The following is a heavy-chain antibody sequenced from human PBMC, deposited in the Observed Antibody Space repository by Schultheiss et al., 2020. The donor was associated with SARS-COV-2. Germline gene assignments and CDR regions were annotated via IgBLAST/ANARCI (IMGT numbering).Heavy chain of an antibody. D-gene: IGHD6-13*01. V-gene: IGHV3-48*01. CDR1: GFTFSSYS. CDR3: AKDHSGIAAAGTYDY. CDR2: ISSSSSTI. Sequence: GGSLRLSCAASGFTFSSYSMNWVRQAPGKGLEWVSYISSSSSTIYYADSVKGRFTISRDNSKNTLYLQMNSLRAEDTAVYYCAKDHSGIAAAGTYDYWGQGTLVTVSS. J-gene: IGHJ4*02.